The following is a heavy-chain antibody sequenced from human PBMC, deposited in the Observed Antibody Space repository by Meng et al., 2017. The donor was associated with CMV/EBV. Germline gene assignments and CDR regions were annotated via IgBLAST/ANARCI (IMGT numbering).Heavy chain of an antibody. V-gene: IGHV3-48*03. D-gene: IGHD3-22*01. J-gene: IGHJ3*02. CDR1: GFTFSSYE. CDR2: ISSSGSTI. Sequence: GESLKISCAASGFTFSSYEMNWVRQAPGKGLEWVSYISSSGSTIYYADSVKGRFTFSRDNSKNTLYLQMNSLRAEDTAVYYCARDSFYDSSGYGPMASRAFDIWGQGTMVTVSS. CDR3: ARDSFYDSSGYGPMASRAFDI.